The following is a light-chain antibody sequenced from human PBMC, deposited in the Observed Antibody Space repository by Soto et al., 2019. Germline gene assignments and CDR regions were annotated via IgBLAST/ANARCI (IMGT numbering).Light chain of an antibody. J-gene: IGLJ1*01. Sequence: QSVLTQPASVSGSPGQSINISCTGTSSDVGGYNYVSWYQQHPGKAPKFMIYDVSNRPSGVSNRFSGSKSGNTASLTISGLQAEDEADYYCSSYTTSNTRQIVFGTGTKVTVL. CDR1: SSDVGGYNY. V-gene: IGLV2-14*01. CDR2: DVS. CDR3: SSYTTSNTRQIV.